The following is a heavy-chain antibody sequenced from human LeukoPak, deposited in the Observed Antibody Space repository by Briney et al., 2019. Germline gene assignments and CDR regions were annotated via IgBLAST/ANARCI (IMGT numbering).Heavy chain of an antibody. CDR3: ARVQRGYSYGPYYYDY. D-gene: IGHD5-18*01. CDR2: IDLSDSYT. Sequence: GESLRISCKGSGYSFTSYWISWLRQMPGKGREGMGRIDLSDSYTNYSPSFQGHVTISADKSISTAYLQWSSLKAADTAMYYCARVQRGYSYGPYYYDYWGQGTLVTVSS. J-gene: IGHJ4*02. CDR1: GYSFTSYW. V-gene: IGHV5-10-1*01.